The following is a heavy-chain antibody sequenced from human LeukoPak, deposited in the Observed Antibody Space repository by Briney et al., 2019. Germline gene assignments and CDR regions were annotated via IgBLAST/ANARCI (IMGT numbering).Heavy chain of an antibody. CDR3: ARDLGATIPGP. CDR2: INPNSGGT. Sequence: ASVKVSCKASGYTLTGYYMHWVRQAPGQGLEWMGWINPNSGGTNYAQKFQGRATMTRDTSISTAYMELSRLRSDDTAVYYCARDLGATIPGPWGQGTMVTVSS. CDR1: GYTLTGYY. V-gene: IGHV1-2*02. J-gene: IGHJ3*01. D-gene: IGHD1-26*01.